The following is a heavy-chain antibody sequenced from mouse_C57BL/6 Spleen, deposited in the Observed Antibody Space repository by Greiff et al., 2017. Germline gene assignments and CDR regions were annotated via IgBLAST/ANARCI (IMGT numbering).Heavy chain of an antibody. D-gene: IGHD2-4*01. J-gene: IGHJ3*01. CDR1: GYTFTDYY. CDR2: INPNNGGT. CDR3: ASPYDYDDGH. Sequence: EVQLQQSGPELVKPGASVKISCKASGYTFTDYYMNWVKQRHGKSLEWIGDINPNNGGTSYNQKFKGKATLTVDKSSSTAYMELRSLTSEDSAVYYCASPYDYDDGHWGQGTLVTVSA. V-gene: IGHV1-26*01.